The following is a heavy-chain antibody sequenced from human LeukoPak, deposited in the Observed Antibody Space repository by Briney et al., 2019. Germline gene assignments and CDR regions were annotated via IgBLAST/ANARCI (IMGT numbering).Heavy chain of an antibody. CDR1: GYSISSGYY. D-gene: IGHD6-13*01. V-gene: IGHV4-38-2*02. J-gene: IGHJ5*02. CDR2: IHHSGGT. CDR3: ARDRASSSWYGWFDP. Sequence: SETLSLTCTVSGYSISSGYYWGWIRQPPGKGLEWIGAIHHSGGTYYNPSLKSRVTISVDTSKNQFSLKLSSVTAADTAVYYCARDRASSSWYGWFDPWGQGTLVTVSS.